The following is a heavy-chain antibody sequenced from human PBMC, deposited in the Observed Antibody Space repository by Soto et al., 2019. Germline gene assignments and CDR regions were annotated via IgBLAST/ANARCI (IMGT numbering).Heavy chain of an antibody. CDR3: ARDPLGGYFDY. J-gene: IGHJ4*02. V-gene: IGHV3-23*01. CDR1: GFTFSSCA. D-gene: IGHD2-15*01. Sequence: GVSLRLSCAASGFTFSSCAMSWVRQAPGKGLEWVSGIGGSGDDTEYTDSVKGRFTISRDNSKNTLYLQMNSLRAEDTAVYYWARDPLGGYFDYWGQGTLVTVSS. CDR2: IGGSGDDT.